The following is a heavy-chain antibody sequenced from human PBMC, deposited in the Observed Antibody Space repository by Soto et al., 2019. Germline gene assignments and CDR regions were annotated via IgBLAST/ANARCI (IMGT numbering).Heavy chain of an antibody. Sequence: QITLNESGPTVVRPTETLTLTCRFSGFSLTTSGVGVGWIRQSPGKAPEWLALIYWDDDKRYSASLKSRLTNTKDTPKNQVVLTVSDLDPTDTATYYCAHRVLRTVFGLVTTTAIYFDFWCQGTPVAVSS. CDR3: AHRVLRTVFGLVTTTAIYFDF. V-gene: IGHV2-5*02. D-gene: IGHD3-3*01. CDR2: IYWDDDK. J-gene: IGHJ4*02. CDR1: GFSLTTSGVG.